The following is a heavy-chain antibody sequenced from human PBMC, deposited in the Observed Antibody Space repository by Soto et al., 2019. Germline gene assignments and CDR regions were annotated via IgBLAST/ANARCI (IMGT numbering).Heavy chain of an antibody. CDR1: GGSIGSGYYC. Sequence: SETLSLTCSVSGGSIGSGYYCWSLIRQPPGKGLEWIGNIYYSGNTCYNPSLKSRLIISRDRSKYPFSLKAGSVTAADTAGDYCASSSLYGRDVWGQESRV. V-gene: IGHV4-30-4*01. CDR2: IYYSGNT. J-gene: IGHJ6*02. CDR3: ASSSLYGRDV.